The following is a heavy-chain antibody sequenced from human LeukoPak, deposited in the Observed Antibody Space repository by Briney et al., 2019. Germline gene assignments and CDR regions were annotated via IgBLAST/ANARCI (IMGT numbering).Heavy chain of an antibody. Sequence: PGGSLRLSCAASGFTVSSHDIHWVRQPTGKGLEWVSGIGIPGDTYFAGSVKGRFTLSRENAKNSLFLQMNSLRAGDTAVYYCARVIRGGGGFDYWGQGTLVTVS. CDR2: IGIPGDT. V-gene: IGHV3-13*04. CDR1: GFTVSSHD. J-gene: IGHJ4*02. CDR3: ARVIRGGGGFDY. D-gene: IGHD3-10*01.